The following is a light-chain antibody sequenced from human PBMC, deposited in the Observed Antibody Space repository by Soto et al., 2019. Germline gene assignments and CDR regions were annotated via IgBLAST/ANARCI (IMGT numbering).Light chain of an antibody. CDR2: DAS. CDR1: QGISSA. Sequence: AIQLTQSPSSLSASVGDRVTTTCRASQGISSALAWYQQKPGQAPKLLIYDASSLESGVPSRFSGSGSGTDFTLTISSLQPEDFATYYCQQFNSYPRTFGPGTKVDIK. V-gene: IGKV1-13*02. CDR3: QQFNSYPRT. J-gene: IGKJ3*01.